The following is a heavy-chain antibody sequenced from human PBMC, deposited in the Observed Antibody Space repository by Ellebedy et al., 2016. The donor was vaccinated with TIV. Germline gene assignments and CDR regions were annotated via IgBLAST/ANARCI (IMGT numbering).Heavy chain of an antibody. CDR1: GFTFNNYG. J-gene: IGHJ4*02. CDR2: IWYDGSKK. D-gene: IGHD5-18*01. CDR3: ARFQDKALEF. V-gene: IGHV3-33*01. Sequence: GESLKISCAASGFTFNNYGMHWVRQAPGKGLEWVALIWYDGSKKYYVDSVKDRFTISRDNSKNTLSLQMNSLRAEDTGLYYCARFQDKALEFWGQGTLVTVSS.